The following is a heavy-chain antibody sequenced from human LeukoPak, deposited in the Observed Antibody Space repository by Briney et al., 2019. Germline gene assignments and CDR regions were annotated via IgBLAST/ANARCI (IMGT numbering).Heavy chain of an antibody. CDR3: ARAPLVSAVVTHFDY. J-gene: IGHJ4*02. D-gene: IGHD4-23*01. CDR2: FDPEDGET. V-gene: IGHV1-24*01. Sequence: ASVKVSCKVSGYTLTELSMHWVRQAPGKGLEWMGGFDPEDGETIYAQKFQGRVTMTTDTSTSTAYMELRSLRSDDTAMYYCARAPLVSAVVTHFDYWGQGTLVTVSS. CDR1: GYTLTELS.